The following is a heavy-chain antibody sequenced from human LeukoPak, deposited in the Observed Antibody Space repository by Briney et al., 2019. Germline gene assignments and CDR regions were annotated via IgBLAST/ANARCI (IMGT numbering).Heavy chain of an antibody. D-gene: IGHD6-13*01. J-gene: IGHJ4*02. CDR1: GFTFSNYW. CDR2: LNSDGGST. CDR3: ARDTGYSINY. Sequence: PGGSLRLSCAASGFTFSNYWMHWVRQAPGKGLVWVSRLNSDGGSTSYVDSVKGRFTISRDNAKNTLYLQMNSLRAEDTAVYYCARDTGYSINYWGQGTLVTVSS. V-gene: IGHV3-74*01.